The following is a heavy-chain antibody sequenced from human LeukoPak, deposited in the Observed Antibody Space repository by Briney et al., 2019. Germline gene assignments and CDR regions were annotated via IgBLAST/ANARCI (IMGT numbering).Heavy chain of an antibody. J-gene: IGHJ6*02. V-gene: IGHV1-69*04. Sequence: SVKVSCKASGGTFSSYAISWVRQAPGQGLEWMGRIIPIFGIANYAQKFQGRVTITADKSTSTAYMELSSLRSEDTAVYYCARMLVATTQESGYYYYYGMDVWGQGTTVTVSS. CDR1: GGTFSSYA. CDR3: ARMLVATTQESGYYYYYGMDV. CDR2: IIPIFGIA. D-gene: IGHD5-12*01.